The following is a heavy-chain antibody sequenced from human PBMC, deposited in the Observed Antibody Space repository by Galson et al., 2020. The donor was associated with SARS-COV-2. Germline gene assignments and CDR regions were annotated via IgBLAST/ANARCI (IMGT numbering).Heavy chain of an antibody. Sequence: ASETLSLTCTVSGGSIRNGAYYWNWVRQHPGKGLEWIGSIYHKGNTYYNPSLKSRVSMSVDTSENQFSLKVTSATAADTALYYCARIYVADLANPLKVVENLWGQGTLVIVSS. CDR1: GGSIRNGAYY. D-gene: IGHD3-16*01. V-gene: IGHV4-31*03. J-gene: IGHJ4*02. CDR3: ARIYVADLANPLKVVENL. CDR2: IYHKGNT.